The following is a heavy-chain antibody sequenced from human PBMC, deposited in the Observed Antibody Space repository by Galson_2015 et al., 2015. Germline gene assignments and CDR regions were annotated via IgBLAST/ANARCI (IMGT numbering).Heavy chain of an antibody. CDR2: IYPGDSDT. V-gene: IGHV5-51*03. Sequence: QSGAEVKKPGESLKISCKGSGYSFPSYWIGWVRQMPGKGLEWMGIIYPGDSDTRYSPSFQGQVTISADKSISTAYLQWSSLKASDTAMYYCARLGDIVVVPAARYGMDVWGQGTTVTVSS. J-gene: IGHJ6*02. CDR3: ARLGDIVVVPAARYGMDV. D-gene: IGHD2-2*01. CDR1: GYSFPSYW.